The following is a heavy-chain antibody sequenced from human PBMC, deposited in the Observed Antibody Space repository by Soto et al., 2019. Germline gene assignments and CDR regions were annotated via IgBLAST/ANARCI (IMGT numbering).Heavy chain of an antibody. CDR1: GFTFSDYY. CDR2: ISVSSTYA. J-gene: IGHJ4*02. V-gene: IGHV3-11*05. D-gene: IGHD2-21*01. CDR3: ARGVRYYSSEKTANFDY. Sequence: PGGSLRLSCAASGFTFSDYYMSWIRQAPGKGLECVAYISVSSTYANYGDSVEGRFTISRDNAENSLFLQMNSLRADDTAVYYCARGVRYYSSEKTANFDYWGQGALVTVYS.